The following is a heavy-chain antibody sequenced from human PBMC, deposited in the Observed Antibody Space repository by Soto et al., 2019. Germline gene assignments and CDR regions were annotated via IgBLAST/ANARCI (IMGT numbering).Heavy chain of an antibody. J-gene: IGHJ6*02. V-gene: IGHV1-3*01. CDR2: INGGKGNT. D-gene: IGHD6-25*01. CDR3: ARSSNSGRRVDL. Sequence: VQSVQSGAEVEKPGDSVKVSCKASGYTFTTYAIHWVRQAPGQRLEWMGWINGGKGNTKYSQNFQGRVTITKDASATTAYLELSSLTCEDTGIYYFARSSNSGRRVDLWGQGTTVTVSS. CDR1: GYTFTTYA.